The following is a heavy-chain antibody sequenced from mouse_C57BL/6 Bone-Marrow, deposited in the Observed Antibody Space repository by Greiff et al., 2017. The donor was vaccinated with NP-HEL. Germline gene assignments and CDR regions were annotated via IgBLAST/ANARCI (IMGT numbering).Heavy chain of an antibody. V-gene: IGHV1-19*01. J-gene: IGHJ2*01. D-gene: IGHD3-2*02. CDR3: ARSRPAQATFDY. CDR1: GYTFTDYY. CDR2: INPYNGGT. Sequence: VQLQQSGPVLVKPGASVKMSCKASGYTFTDYYMNWVKQSHGKSLEWIGVINPYNGGTSYNQKFKGKATLTVDKSSSTAYMELNSLTSEDSAVYYCARSRPAQATFDYWGQGTTLTVSS.